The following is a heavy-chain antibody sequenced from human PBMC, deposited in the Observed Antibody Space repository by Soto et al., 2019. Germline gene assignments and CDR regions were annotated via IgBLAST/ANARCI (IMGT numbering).Heavy chain of an antibody. CDR2: INHSGST. V-gene: IGHV4-34*01. Sequence: QVQLQQWGAGLLKPSETLSLTCAVYGGSFSGYYWSWIRQPPGKGLEWIGEINHSGSTNYNPSLKRRVTISVDTSKNQFSLKLSSVTAADTAVYYCARVSCSSTSCQNDAFDIWGQGTMVTVSS. CDR1: GGSFSGYY. D-gene: IGHD2-2*01. J-gene: IGHJ3*02. CDR3: ARVSCSSTSCQNDAFDI.